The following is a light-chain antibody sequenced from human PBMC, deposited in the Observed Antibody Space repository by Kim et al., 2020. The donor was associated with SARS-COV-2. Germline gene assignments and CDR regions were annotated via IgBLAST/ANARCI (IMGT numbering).Light chain of an antibody. CDR1: SSNIGAGYD. Sequence: QSVLTQPPSVSGAPGQRVTISCTGSSSNIGAGYDVHWYQQLPGTAPKLPIYGNSNRPSGVPDRFSGSESGTSASLAITGLQAEDEADYYCQSYDSSLSGSVVFGGGTQLTVL. V-gene: IGLV1-40*01. J-gene: IGLJ2*01. CDR3: QSYDSSLSGSVV. CDR2: GNS.